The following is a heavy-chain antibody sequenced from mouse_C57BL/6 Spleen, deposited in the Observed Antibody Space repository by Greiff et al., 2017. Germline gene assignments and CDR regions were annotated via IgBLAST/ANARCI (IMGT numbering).Heavy chain of an antibody. CDR3: ARGGSPYWYFDV. J-gene: IGHJ1*03. CDR1: GFTFSDYY. D-gene: IGHD1-1*02. CDR2: INYDGSST. Sequence: EVKLVESEGGLVQPGSSMKLSCTASGFTFSDYYMAWVRQVPEKGLEWVANINYDGSSTYYLDSLKSRFIISRYNAKNILYLQMSSLKSEDTATYYCARGGSPYWYFDVWGTGTTVTVSS. V-gene: IGHV5-16*01.